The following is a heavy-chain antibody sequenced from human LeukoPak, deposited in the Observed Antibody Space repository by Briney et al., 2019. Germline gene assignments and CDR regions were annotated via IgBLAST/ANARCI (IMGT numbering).Heavy chain of an antibody. J-gene: IGHJ3*02. CDR2: IYHSGSA. CDR3: ARGLIRGVMIGAFDI. CDR1: GYSISSGYY. Sequence: SETLSLTCTVSGYSISSGYYWGWIRQPPEKGLEWIGEIYHSGSANYNPSLKSRVTISVDKSKNQFSLKLSSVTAADTAVYYCARGLIRGVMIGAFDIWGQGTMVTVSS. D-gene: IGHD3-10*01. V-gene: IGHV4-38-2*02.